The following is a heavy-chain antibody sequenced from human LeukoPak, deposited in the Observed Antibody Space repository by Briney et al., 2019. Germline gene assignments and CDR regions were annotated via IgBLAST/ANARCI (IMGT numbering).Heavy chain of an antibody. J-gene: IGHJ4*02. V-gene: IGHV3-7*04. CDR1: GFVFSSNW. D-gene: IGHD4-23*01. CDR2: IKQDGSEK. CDR3: ARGLRWVDY. Sequence: PGGSLRRSCAASGFVFSSNWMTWVRQAPGKGLEWVANIKQDGSEKYYVDSVKGRFTISRDNANNSLYLQMNSLRAEDTSVYYCARGLRWVDYWGQGTLVTVSS.